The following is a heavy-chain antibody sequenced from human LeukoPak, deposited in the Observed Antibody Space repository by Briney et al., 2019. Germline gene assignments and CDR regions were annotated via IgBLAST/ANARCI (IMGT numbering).Heavy chain of an antibody. CDR3: ARVVVVAATPMGYFQH. V-gene: IGHV1-18*01. D-gene: IGHD2-15*01. Sequence: ASVKVSCKASGYTFTSYGISWVRQAPGQGLEWMGWISAYNGNTNYAQKLQGRVTMTTDTSTSTAYMELRSLRSDDTAVYYCARVVVVAATPMGYFQHWGQGTLVTVSS. CDR1: GYTFTSYG. CDR2: ISAYNGNT. J-gene: IGHJ1*01.